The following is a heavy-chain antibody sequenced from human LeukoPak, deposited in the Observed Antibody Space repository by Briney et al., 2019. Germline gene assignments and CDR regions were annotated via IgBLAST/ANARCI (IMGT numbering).Heavy chain of an antibody. D-gene: IGHD1-26*01. J-gene: IGHJ4*02. CDR2: FHNSGTS. Sequence: SETLSLTCTVSDDSISDYYRGWIRQPPGKGLEWIGYFHNSGTSTYNPSLKSRVTISADTSKNQFSLKLSSVTAADTAVYYCARVYRWALDYWGQGTLVTVSS. V-gene: IGHV4-59*08. CDR3: ARVYRWALDY. CDR1: DDSISDYY.